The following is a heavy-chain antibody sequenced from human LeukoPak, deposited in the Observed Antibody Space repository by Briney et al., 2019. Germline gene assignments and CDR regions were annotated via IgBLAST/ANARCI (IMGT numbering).Heavy chain of an antibody. Sequence: PSETLSLTCTVSGASVSSARYHWMWIRQPPGKGLEYIGNIPYSGSTDYKPSLQSRVTISLDTSKNQFSLTLRSVTAADTAVYYCASLAEGGSGRGSWGQGTLVTVSS. CDR1: GASVSSARYH. D-gene: IGHD3-10*01. V-gene: IGHV4-61*01. J-gene: IGHJ5*02. CDR3: ASLAEGGSGRGS. CDR2: IPYSGST.